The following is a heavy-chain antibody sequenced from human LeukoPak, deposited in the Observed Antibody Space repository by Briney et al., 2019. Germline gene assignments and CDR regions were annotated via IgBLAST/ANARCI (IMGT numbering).Heavy chain of an antibody. V-gene: IGHV1-69*04. CDR2: IIPILGIA. J-gene: IGHJ4*02. Sequence: VASVKVSCKASGGTFSTYTISWVRQAPGQGLEWMGRIIPILGIANYAQKFQGRVTITADESTSTAYMELSSLRSEDTAVYYCARDLGTIFGVVNRYYFDYWGQGTLVTVSS. D-gene: IGHD3-3*01. CDR1: GGTFSTYT. CDR3: ARDLGTIFGVVNRYYFDY.